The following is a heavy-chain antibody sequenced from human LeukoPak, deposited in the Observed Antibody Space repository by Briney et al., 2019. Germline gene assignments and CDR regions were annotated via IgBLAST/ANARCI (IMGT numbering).Heavy chain of an antibody. V-gene: IGHV3-66*02. J-gene: IGHJ4*02. CDR1: GFIVSSNY. Sequence: GGSLRLSCEATGFIVSSNYMTWVRQAPGKGLEYVSVIHTGGTTYYADSVKGRFTISRDDSKNTLYLQLNSLRLEDTAVYYCTLTTFGVVYYFDYWGQGTLVTVSS. D-gene: IGHD1/OR15-1a*01. CDR2: IHTGGTT. CDR3: TLTTFGVVYYFDY.